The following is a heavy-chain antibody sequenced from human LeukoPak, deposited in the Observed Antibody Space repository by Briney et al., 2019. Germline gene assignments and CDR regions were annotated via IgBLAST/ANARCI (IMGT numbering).Heavy chain of an antibody. Sequence: SETLSLTCTVSGGSISSYYWSWIRQPPGKGLEWIGYIYYSGSTNYDPSLKSRVTISVDTSKNQFSLKLSSVTAADTAVYYCARLYCSGGSCYFDYWGQGTLVTVSS. J-gene: IGHJ4*02. D-gene: IGHD2-15*01. CDR2: IYYSGST. V-gene: IGHV4-59*08. CDR1: GGSISSYY. CDR3: ARLYCSGGSCYFDY.